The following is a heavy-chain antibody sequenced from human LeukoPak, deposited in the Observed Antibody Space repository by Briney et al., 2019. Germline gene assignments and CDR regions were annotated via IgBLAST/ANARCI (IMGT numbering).Heavy chain of an antibody. D-gene: IGHD3-10*01. CDR3: ARVPTSFYYYYMDV. CDR2: INPNSGGT. V-gene: IGHV1-2*02. J-gene: IGHJ6*03. Sequence: ASVKVSCKASGYTFTSYAMNWVRQAPGQGLEWMGWINPNSGGTNYAQKFQGRVTMTRDTSISTAYMELSRLRSDDTAVYYCARVPTSFYYYYMDVWGKGTTVTVSS. CDR1: GYTFTSYA.